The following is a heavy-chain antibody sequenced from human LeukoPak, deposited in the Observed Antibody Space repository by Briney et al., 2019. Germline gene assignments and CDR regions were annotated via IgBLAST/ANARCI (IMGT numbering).Heavy chain of an antibody. CDR3: ARGQYTDGLSY. Sequence: GGSLRLSCAASGFTFSTYWMTWVRQAPGKGLEWVAIIKPDGSEKYSVDSVKGRFTISRDNAENSLFLQMNGLRPEDTAVFYCARGQYTDGLSYWGQGTLVTVSS. CDR2: IKPDGSEK. CDR1: GFTFSTYW. V-gene: IGHV3-7*03. J-gene: IGHJ4*02. D-gene: IGHD5-24*01.